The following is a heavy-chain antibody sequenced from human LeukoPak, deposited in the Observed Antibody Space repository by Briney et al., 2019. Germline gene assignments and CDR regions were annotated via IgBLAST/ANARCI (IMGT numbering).Heavy chain of an antibody. CDR2: IIPILDIA. CDR1: GGTFSSYT. J-gene: IGHJ3*02. D-gene: IGHD2-15*01. Sequence: SVKVSCKASGGTFSSYTISWVRQAPGQGLEWMGRIIPILDIANYAQKFQGRVTITADKSTSTAYMELSSLRSEDTAVYYCARSHIYCSGGSCFDAPDAFDIWGQGTMVTVSS. V-gene: IGHV1-69*02. CDR3: ARSHIYCSGGSCFDAPDAFDI.